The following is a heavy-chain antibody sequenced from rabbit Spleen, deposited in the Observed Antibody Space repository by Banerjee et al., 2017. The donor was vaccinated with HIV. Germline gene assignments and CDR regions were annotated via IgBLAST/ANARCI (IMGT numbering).Heavy chain of an antibody. J-gene: IGHJ6*01. D-gene: IGHD8-1*01. Sequence: QEQLVESGGGLVKPEGSLTLTCTASGFDLSSYYYMCWVRQAPGKGLEWIACIYAGNSGNTYYASWAKDRFTISKTSSTTVTLQMTSLTAADTATYFCASDYDAVTNYPYGIFVLWGPGTLVTVS. CDR3: ASDYDAVTNYPYGIFVL. CDR1: GFDLSSYYY. CDR2: IYAGNSGNT. V-gene: IGHV1S45*01.